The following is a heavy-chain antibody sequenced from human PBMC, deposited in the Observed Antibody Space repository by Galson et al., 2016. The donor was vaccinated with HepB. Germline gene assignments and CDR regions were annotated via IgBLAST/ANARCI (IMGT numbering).Heavy chain of an antibody. J-gene: IGHJ6*04. V-gene: IGHV3-23*01. D-gene: IGHD1-26*01. CDR2: ISRSGDST. Sequence: SLRLSCAASGFSFSSYGMTWVRQAPGKGLEVVSSISRSGDSTDYADSVKGRFTISRDNSKNTLSLQMNRLRADDAAVYYCVQGSTAPAVWGKGTTVTVSS. CDR3: VQGSTAPAV. CDR1: GFSFSSYG.